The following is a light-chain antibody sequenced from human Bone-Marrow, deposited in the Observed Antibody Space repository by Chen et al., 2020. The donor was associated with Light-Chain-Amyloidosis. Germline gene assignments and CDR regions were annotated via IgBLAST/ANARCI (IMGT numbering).Light chain of an antibody. Sequence: SYVLTQPFSVSVAPGQTATIACGGNNIGSTSVHWYQQTPGQAPLLVVYDDSDRPSGIPERLSGSVSGNTANVTIGRVEAGDEADYYCQVWDRSSDRPVFGGGTKLTVL. CDR3: QVWDRSSDRPV. CDR2: DDS. CDR1: NIGSTS. J-gene: IGLJ3*02. V-gene: IGLV3-21*02.